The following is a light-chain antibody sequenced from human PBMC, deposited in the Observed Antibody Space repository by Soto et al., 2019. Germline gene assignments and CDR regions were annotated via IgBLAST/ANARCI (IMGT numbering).Light chain of an antibody. J-gene: IGKJ1*01. V-gene: IGKV1-5*01. CDR2: DAS. CDR3: QHYNSYSEA. CDR1: QSISNW. Sequence: DVQMTQSPSTLSASVGDRLTITCRASQSISNWLAWYQQRPGKAPKLLIFDASSLESGVPSRFSGSGSGTEFTLTISSLQPDDFATYYCQHYNSYSEAFGQGTKVDTK.